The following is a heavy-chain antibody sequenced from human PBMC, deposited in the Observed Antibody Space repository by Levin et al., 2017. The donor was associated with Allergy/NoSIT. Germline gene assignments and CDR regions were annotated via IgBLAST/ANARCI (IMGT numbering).Heavy chain of an antibody. D-gene: IGHD3-10*01. V-gene: IGHV4-4*02. CDR3: AGPYVSGSSFPFDI. CDR1: SGSISSSNW. CDR2: IYHSGTT. J-gene: IGHJ3*02. Sequence: SETLSLTCAVSSGSISSSNWWSWVRQPPGKGLEWIGEIYHSGTTNYNPSLKSRVTISIDKSGSQFSLKLSSVTAADTAIYYCAGPYVSGSSFPFDIWGLGTMVTVSS.